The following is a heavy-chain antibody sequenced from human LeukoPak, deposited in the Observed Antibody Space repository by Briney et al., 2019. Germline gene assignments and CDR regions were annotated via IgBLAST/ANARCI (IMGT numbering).Heavy chain of an antibody. CDR1: GFTFRDYF. J-gene: IGHJ3*02. V-gene: IGHV3-11*01. Sequence: PGGSLRLSCAASGFTFRDYFMSWIRQAPGKGLEWVAYTNTAGNTIYYADSVKGRFTISRDNAKNSLYLQMNTLRAEDTAVYYCARATYDSSAVDAFDIWGQGTMVTVSP. CDR2: TNTAGNTI. D-gene: IGHD3-22*01. CDR3: ARATYDSSAVDAFDI.